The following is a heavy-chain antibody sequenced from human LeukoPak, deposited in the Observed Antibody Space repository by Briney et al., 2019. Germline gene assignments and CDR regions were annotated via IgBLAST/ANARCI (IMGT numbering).Heavy chain of an antibody. CDR1: GGSISSSSYY. CDR3: ARLKPGVNYYYYYYMDV. J-gene: IGHJ6*03. CDR2: IYHSGST. D-gene: IGHD2-8*01. Sequence: SETLSLTCTVSGGSISSSSYYWGWIRQPPGKGLEWIGSIYHSGSTYYNPSLKSRVTISVDASKNQFSLKLSSVTAADTAVYYCARLKPGVNYYYYYYMDVWGKGTTVTVSS. V-gene: IGHV4-39*07.